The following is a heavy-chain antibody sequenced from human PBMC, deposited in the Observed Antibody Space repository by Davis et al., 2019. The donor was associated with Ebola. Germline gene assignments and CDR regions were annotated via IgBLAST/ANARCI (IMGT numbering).Heavy chain of an antibody. D-gene: IGHD6-6*01. V-gene: IGHV3-23*01. J-gene: IGHJ4*02. CDR1: GFTFSSYA. CDR3: AKTGYSSSSEFDH. CDR2: ISGSGGTT. Sequence: GGSLRLSCAASGFTFSSYAMSWVRQAPGKGLEWVSGISGSGGTTYYADSVKGRFTISRDKSKNTLYLQMNSLRDEDTAVYYCAKTGYSSSSEFDHWGQGTLVTVSS.